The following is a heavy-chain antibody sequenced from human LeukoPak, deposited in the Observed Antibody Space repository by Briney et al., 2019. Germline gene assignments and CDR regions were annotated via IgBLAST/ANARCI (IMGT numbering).Heavy chain of an antibody. CDR1: GFTFNNYE. CDR3: AREGRMGAADAFDV. V-gene: IGHV3-13*01. Sequence: GGSLRLSCAASGFTFNNYEMHWVRQTAGKGLEWVSAVGIAGDTFYAGSVKGRFSISRDNAESSLFLQMNSLRAGDTAVYYCAREGRMGAADAFDVWGQGTMVTVSS. J-gene: IGHJ3*01. CDR2: VGIAGDT. D-gene: IGHD1-26*01.